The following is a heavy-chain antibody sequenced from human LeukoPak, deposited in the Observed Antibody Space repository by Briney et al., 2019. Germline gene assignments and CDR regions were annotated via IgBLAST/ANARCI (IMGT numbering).Heavy chain of an antibody. Sequence: ASVKVSCKASGYTFISYYIHWVRQAPGQGLEWMGWINPKSGDTSYVQKFQGRVIMTRDTSISSAYMELNRLRSDDTAVYYCARDKSDCSGDRCYSKRNDYWGQGTLVSVSS. J-gene: IGHJ4*02. CDR3: ARDKSDCSGDRCYSKRNDY. D-gene: IGHD2-15*01. CDR2: INPKSGDT. V-gene: IGHV1-2*02. CDR1: GYTFISYY.